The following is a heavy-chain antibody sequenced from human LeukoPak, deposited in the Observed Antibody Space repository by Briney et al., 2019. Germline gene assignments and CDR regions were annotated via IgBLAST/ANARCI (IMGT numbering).Heavy chain of an antibody. D-gene: IGHD1-1*01. Sequence: PGGSLRISCAASGFSVNNNYISWVRQAPGKGLEWISVIYSGGDTYYADSVKGRFTISRDNSKNTVHLQMNVLTPEDTAVYYCARDTTEASVWGKGTTVTVSS. CDR1: GFSVNNNY. CDR3: ARDTTEASV. CDR2: IYSGGDT. J-gene: IGHJ6*04. V-gene: IGHV3-53*01.